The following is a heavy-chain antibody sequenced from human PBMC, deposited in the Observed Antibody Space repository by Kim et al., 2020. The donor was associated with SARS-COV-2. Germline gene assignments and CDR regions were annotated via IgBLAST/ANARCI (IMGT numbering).Heavy chain of an antibody. V-gene: IGHV1-46*01. CDR2: MKASGGST. J-gene: IGHJ4*02. Sequence: ASVKVSCKASGYTFTSYNMHWVRQAPGQGLEWMGIMKASGGSTNYAQKFQGRVTMTRDTSTSTVFMELISLRVDDTAVYYCVGGGYNSGSVGGQGTLVTVSS. D-gene: IGHD5-18*01. CDR3: VGGGYNSGSV. CDR1: GYTFTSYN.